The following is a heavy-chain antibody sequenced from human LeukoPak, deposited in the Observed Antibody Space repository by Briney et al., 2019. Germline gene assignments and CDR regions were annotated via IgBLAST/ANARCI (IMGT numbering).Heavy chain of an antibody. Sequence: GGSLRLSCAASGFTSRSNWMSWVRQAPGKGLEWVAHVQPDGSAKIYADSVKGRFTISRDNAKNSVYLQMNSLRVEDTAVYYCARDFFGWSSLGHWGQGTLVTVSS. J-gene: IGHJ1*01. V-gene: IGHV3-7*01. CDR1: GFTSRSNW. CDR3: ARDFFGWSSLGH. D-gene: IGHD6-19*01. CDR2: VQPDGSAK.